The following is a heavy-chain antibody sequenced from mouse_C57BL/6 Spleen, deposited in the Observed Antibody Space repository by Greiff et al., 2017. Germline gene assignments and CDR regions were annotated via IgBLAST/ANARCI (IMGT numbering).Heavy chain of an antibody. CDR2: INSDGGST. J-gene: IGHJ4*01. CDR1: EYEFPSHD. D-gene: IGHD2-4*01. V-gene: IGHV5-2*01. Sequence: DVKLVESGGGLVQPGESLKLSCESNEYEFPSHDMSWVRKTPEKRLELVASINSDGGSTYYPDTMEGRFIISRDNTKKTVYLQMSSLRSEDTALYYCARHRDYGAMDYWGQGTSVTVSS. CDR3: ARHRDYGAMDY.